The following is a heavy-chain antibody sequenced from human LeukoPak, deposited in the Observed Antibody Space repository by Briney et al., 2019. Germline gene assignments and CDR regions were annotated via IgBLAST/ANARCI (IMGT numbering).Heavy chain of an antibody. Sequence: SETLSLTCSVSGDSIRSSYWSWIRQPPGKGLEWIGYVYHTGSFYYNPSLKSRATTSIDMSKNQFSLQLTSMTAADTAVYYCAGYGSESYYKAFDFWGQGILVTVSS. CDR3: AGYGSESYYKAFDF. V-gene: IGHV4-59*01. CDR1: GDSIRSSY. CDR2: VYHTGSF. D-gene: IGHD3-10*01. J-gene: IGHJ4*02.